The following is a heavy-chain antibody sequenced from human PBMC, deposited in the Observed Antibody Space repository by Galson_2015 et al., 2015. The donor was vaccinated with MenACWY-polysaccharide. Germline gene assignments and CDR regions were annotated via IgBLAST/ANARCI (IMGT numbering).Heavy chain of an antibody. Sequence: LSLTCTVSGGSISSSSYYWGWIRQPPGKGLEWIGSIYYSGSTYYNPSLKSRVTISVDTSKNQFSLKLSSVTAADTAVYYCARDLGNYYGSGSITIGIDYWGQGTLVTVSS. V-gene: IGHV4-39*07. CDR1: GGSISSSSYY. CDR2: IYYSGST. CDR3: ARDLGNYYGSGSITIGIDY. D-gene: IGHD3-10*01. J-gene: IGHJ4*02.